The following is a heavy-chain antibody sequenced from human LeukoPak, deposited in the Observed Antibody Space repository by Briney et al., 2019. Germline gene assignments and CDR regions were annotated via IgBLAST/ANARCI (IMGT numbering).Heavy chain of an antibody. CDR2: ISDYNGNT. CDR1: GYTFTSYG. CDR3: AIDLFGDILSASCLDL. D-gene: IGHD3-10*01. V-gene: IGHV1-18*01. Sequence: GASVKVSCKASGYTFTSYGISWVRQAPGQGLDWMGWISDYNGNTNYAQKLQGGVTMTTDTSTSTAYMELRSLRSDDTAVYYCAIDLFGDILSASCLDLWGQGTLVTVSS. J-gene: IGHJ5*02.